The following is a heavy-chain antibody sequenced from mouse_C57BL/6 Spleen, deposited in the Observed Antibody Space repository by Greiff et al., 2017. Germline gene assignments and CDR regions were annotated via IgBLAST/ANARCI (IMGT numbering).Heavy chain of an antibody. CDR2: ISGGGGNT. V-gene: IGHV5-9*01. CDR1: GFTFSSYT. CDR3: ARRGTNWAYYFDY. Sequence: EVHLVESGGGLVKPGGSLKLSCAASGFTFSSYTMSWVRQTPEKRLEWVATISGGGGNTYYPDSVKGRFTISRDNAKNTLYLQMSSLRSEDTALYYCARRGTNWAYYFDYWGQGTTLTVSS. D-gene: IGHD4-1*01. J-gene: IGHJ2*01.